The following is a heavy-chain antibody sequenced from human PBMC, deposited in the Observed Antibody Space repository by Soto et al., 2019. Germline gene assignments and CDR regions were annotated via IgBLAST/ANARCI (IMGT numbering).Heavy chain of an antibody. Sequence: GASVKVSCKASGFTFTRFYIHWVRQVPGQGLEWMGWINPNSGGTNYVQKFQGRVTMTKDTSINAAYMELSGLRSDDTAVYYCARATITGTIIDYWGPGTLVNVSS. J-gene: IGHJ4*02. V-gene: IGHV1-2*02. D-gene: IGHD1-7*01. CDR3: ARATITGTIIDY. CDR2: INPNSGGT. CDR1: GFTFTRFY.